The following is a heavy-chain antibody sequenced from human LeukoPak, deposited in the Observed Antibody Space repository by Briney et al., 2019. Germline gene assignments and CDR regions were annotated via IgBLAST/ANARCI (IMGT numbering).Heavy chain of an antibody. CDR1: GFTFSSYG. V-gene: IGHV3-30*02. D-gene: IGHD2-2*01. Sequence: PGGSLRLSCAASGFTFSSYGMHWVRQAPGKGLEWVAFIRYDGSNKYYADSVKGRFTISRDNSKNTLYLQMNSLRAEDTAVYYCAKGVVVPAAFDCFDPWGQGTLVTVSS. CDR2: IRYDGSNK. J-gene: IGHJ5*02. CDR3: AKGVVVPAAFDCFDP.